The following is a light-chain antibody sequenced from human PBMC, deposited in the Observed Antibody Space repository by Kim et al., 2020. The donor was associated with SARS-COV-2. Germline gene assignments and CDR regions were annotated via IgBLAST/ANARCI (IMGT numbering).Light chain of an antibody. CDR1: SFNIGNNY. Sequence: QSVLTQTPSVSAAPGQKVTISCSGSSFNIGNNYVSWYQKVPGTAPKLLIYDNNKRPSGIPDRFSGSKSDTSATLGITGLQAGDEADYYCASWDTTLSGYVFGTGTKVTVL. J-gene: IGLJ1*01. V-gene: IGLV1-51*01. CDR3: ASWDTTLSGYV. CDR2: DNN.